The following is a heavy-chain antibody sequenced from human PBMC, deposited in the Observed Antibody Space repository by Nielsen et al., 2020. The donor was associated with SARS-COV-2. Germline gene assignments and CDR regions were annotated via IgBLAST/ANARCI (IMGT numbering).Heavy chain of an antibody. V-gene: IGHV3-21*01. J-gene: IGHJ6*02. CDR3: ARVPYYDFWSGYYIDGMDV. Sequence: GGSLRLSCAASGFTFSSYSMNWVRQAPGKGLEWVSSISSSSSYIYYADSVKGRFTISRDNAKNSLYLQMNSLRAEDTAVYYCARVPYYDFWSGYYIDGMDVWGQGTTVTVSS. D-gene: IGHD3-3*01. CDR2: ISSSSSYI. CDR1: GFTFSSYS.